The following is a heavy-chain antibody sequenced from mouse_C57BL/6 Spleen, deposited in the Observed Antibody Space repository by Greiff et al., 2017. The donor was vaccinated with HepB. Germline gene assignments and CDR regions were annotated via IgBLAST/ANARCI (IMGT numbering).Heavy chain of an antibody. V-gene: IGHV5-12*01. CDR2: ISNGGGST. J-gene: IGHJ4*01. CDR1: GFTFSDYY. Sequence: DVKLVESGGGLVQPGGSLKLSCAASGFTFSDYYMYWVRQTPEKRLEWVAYISNGGGSTYYPDTVKGRFTISRDNAKNTLYLQMSRLKSEDTAMYYCARQGEDYAMDYWGQGTSVTVSS. CDR3: ARQGEDYAMDY.